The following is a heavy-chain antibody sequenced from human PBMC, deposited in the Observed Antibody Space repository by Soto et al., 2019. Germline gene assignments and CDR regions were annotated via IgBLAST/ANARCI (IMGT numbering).Heavy chain of an antibody. J-gene: IGHJ4*02. Sequence: QVQLVQSGAEVKRPGSSVKVSCKASGDTFSFYSFNWVRQAPGLGLEWMGRVNPILSMSNYAQRFQGRVTMTADKSTSTAYMELSGLRSEDTAMYYCATSYGSGYRAFDYWGQGALVTVSS. CDR2: VNPILSMS. D-gene: IGHD3-10*01. V-gene: IGHV1-69*04. CDR1: GDTFSFYS. CDR3: ATSYGSGYRAFDY.